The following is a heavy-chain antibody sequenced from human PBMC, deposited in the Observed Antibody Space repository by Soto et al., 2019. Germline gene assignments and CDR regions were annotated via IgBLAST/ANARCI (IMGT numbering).Heavy chain of an antibody. CDR3: AMHKTGTVLNYYYGMDV. V-gene: IGHV1-69*13. D-gene: IGHD1-7*01. J-gene: IGHJ6*02. CDR2: IIPIFGTA. Sequence: ASVKVSCKASGGTFSSYAISWVRQAPGQGLEWMGGIIPIFGTANYAQKFQGRVTITADESTSTAYMELSSLRSEDTAVYYCAMHKTGTVLNYYYGMDVWGQGTTVTVSS. CDR1: GGTFSSYA.